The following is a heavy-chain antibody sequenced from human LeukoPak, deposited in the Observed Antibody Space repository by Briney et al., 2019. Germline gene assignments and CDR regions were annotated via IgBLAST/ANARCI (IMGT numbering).Heavy chain of an antibody. D-gene: IGHD3-22*01. CDR3: AAIYYYGSSGYLFDY. CDR2: IVVGSGNT. CDR1: GFTFTSSA. V-gene: IGHV1-58*02. J-gene: IGHJ4*02. Sequence: ASVKVSCKASGFTFTSSAMQWVRQARGQRLEWIGWIVVGSGNTNYAQKFQERVTITRDMSTSTAYMELSSLRSEDTAVYYCAAIYYYGSSGYLFDYWGQGTLVAVSS.